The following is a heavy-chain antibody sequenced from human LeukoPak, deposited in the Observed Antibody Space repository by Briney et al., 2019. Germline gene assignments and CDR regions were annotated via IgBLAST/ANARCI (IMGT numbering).Heavy chain of an antibody. D-gene: IGHD3-3*01. CDR3: ARDGHDFWSGYGSYNWFDP. Sequence: ASVKVSCKASGYTFTGYYMHWVRQAPGQGLEWMGWINPNSGGTNYAQKFQGWVTMTRDTSISTAYMELSRLRSDDTAVYYCARDGHDFWSGYGSYNWFDPWAREPWSPSPQ. J-gene: IGHJ5*02. CDR2: INPNSGGT. CDR1: GYTFTGYY. V-gene: IGHV1-2*04.